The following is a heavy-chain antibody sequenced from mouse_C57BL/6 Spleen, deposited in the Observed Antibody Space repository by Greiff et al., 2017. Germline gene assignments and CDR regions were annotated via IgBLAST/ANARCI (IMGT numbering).Heavy chain of an antibody. Sequence: EVQRVESGEGLVKPGGSLKLSCAASGFTFSSYAMSWVRQTPEKRLEWVAYISSGGDYIYYADTVKGRFTISRDNARNTLYLQMSSLKSEDTAMYYCTREDDSYSFYSWGQGTTLSLSS. CDR3: TREDDSYSFYS. V-gene: IGHV5-9-1*02. D-gene: IGHD2-3*01. J-gene: IGHJ2*01. CDR1: GFTFSSYA. CDR2: ISSGGDYI.